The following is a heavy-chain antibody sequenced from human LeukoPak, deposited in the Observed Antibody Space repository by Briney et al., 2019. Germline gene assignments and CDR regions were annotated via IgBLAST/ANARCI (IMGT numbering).Heavy chain of an antibody. CDR1: GGTFSSYA. Sequence: SVKVSCKASGGTFSSYAISWVRQAPGQGLEWMGGIIPIFGTANYAQKFQGRVTITTDESTSTAYVELSSLRSEDTAVYYCGSGYYDSSGYRDAFDIWGQGTMVTVSS. CDR3: GSGYYDSSGYRDAFDI. CDR2: IIPIFGTA. V-gene: IGHV1-69*05. D-gene: IGHD3-22*01. J-gene: IGHJ3*02.